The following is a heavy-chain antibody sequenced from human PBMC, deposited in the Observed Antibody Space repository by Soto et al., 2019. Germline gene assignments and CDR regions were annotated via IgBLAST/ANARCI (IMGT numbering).Heavy chain of an antibody. Sequence: LRLSCVASGFIFSDYAMHWARQAPGKGLEWVALISPAGTNQYYADSAKGRFTISRDNSKNTLYLQMNSLRPEDTGLYYCARENSRISPRLFQHWGHGTLVTVSS. CDR2: ISPAGTNQ. CDR3: ARENSRISPRLFQH. J-gene: IGHJ1*01. V-gene: IGHV3-30-3*01. CDR1: GFIFSDYA. D-gene: IGHD6-6*01.